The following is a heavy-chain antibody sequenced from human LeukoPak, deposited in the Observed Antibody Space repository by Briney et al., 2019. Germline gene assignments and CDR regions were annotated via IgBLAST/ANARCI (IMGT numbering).Heavy chain of an antibody. J-gene: IGHJ5*02. Sequence: GGSLRLSCAASGFTFTSYAMNWVRQAPGKGLEWVSRISDATAGTYYADSVKGRFTISRDNSKNTLYLQMNSLRAEDTAVYYCARASGLRSFTLISWGLGTLVTVPS. CDR3: ARASGLRSFTLIS. D-gene: IGHD3-3*01. CDR2: ISDATAGT. V-gene: IGHV3-23*01. CDR1: GFTFTSYA.